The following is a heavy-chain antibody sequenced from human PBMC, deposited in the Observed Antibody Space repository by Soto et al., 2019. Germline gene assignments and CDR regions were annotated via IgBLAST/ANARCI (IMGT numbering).Heavy chain of an antibody. CDR3: TSTFVASPGTD. Sequence: ASVKVSCKASGYTFTSYDINWVRQATGQGLEWMGWMNPNSGNTGHAQKFQGRVTMTRNTSISTVYMELSSLRSEDTAVYYCTSTFVASPGTDWGQGTLVTVSS. CDR1: GYTFTSYD. J-gene: IGHJ4*02. D-gene: IGHD6-13*01. V-gene: IGHV1-8*02. CDR2: MNPNSGNT.